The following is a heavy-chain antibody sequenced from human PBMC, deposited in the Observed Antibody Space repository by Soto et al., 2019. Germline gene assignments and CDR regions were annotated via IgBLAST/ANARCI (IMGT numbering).Heavy chain of an antibody. CDR3: ARNRRSSGWYLSRDYFDY. CDR2: ISYDGSNK. J-gene: IGHJ4*02. D-gene: IGHD6-19*01. V-gene: IGHV3-30-3*01. Sequence: PGGSLRLSCAASGFTFSSYAMHWVRQAPGKGLEWVAVISYDGSNKYYADSVKGRFTISRDNSKNTLYLQMNSLRAEDTAVYYCARNRRSSGWYLSRDYFDYWGQGTLVTVSS. CDR1: GFTFSSYA.